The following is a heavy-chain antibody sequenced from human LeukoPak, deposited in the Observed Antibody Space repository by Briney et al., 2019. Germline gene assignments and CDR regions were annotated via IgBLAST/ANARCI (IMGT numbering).Heavy chain of an antibody. Sequence: PGGSLRLSCAASGFTFSSYSMNWVRQAPGKGLEWVSSISSSSSYIYYADSVKGRFTISRDNAKNSLYLQMNSLRAEDTAVYYCASGVTMVRGVIPYTDYWGQGTLVAVSS. CDR3: ASGVTMVRGVIPYTDY. CDR1: GFTFSSYS. V-gene: IGHV3-21*01. D-gene: IGHD3-10*01. CDR2: ISSSSSYI. J-gene: IGHJ4*02.